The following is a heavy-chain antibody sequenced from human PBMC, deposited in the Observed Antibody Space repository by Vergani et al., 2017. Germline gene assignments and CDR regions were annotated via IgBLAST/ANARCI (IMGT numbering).Heavy chain of an antibody. CDR3: AGSMIFDWFDP. CDR2: IIPILGIA. J-gene: IGHJ5*02. V-gene: IGHV1-69*02. Sequence: QVQLVQSGAEVKKPGSSVKVSCKASGGTFSSFTISWVRQAPGQGLEWMGRIIPILGIANYAQKFQGRVTITADKSTSTAYMELSSLRSEDTAVYYCAGSMIFDWFDPWGQGTLVTVSS. CDR1: GGTFSSFT. D-gene: IGHD3-22*01.